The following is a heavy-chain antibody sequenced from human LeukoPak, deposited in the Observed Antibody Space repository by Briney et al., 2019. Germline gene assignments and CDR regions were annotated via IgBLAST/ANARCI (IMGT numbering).Heavy chain of an antibody. V-gene: IGHV1-18*01. CDR1: GYTYTSYG. CDR2: ISAYNGNT. CDR3: ARSAAYYYDSGGYYSLFDY. D-gene: IGHD3-22*01. J-gene: IGHJ4*02. Sequence: ASVKVSCKASGYTYTSYGISWVRQAPGQGLEWMGWISAYNGNTNYAQKLQGRVTMTTDTSTSTAYMELRSLRSDDTAVYYCARSAAYYYDSGGYYSLFDYWGQGTLVTVSS.